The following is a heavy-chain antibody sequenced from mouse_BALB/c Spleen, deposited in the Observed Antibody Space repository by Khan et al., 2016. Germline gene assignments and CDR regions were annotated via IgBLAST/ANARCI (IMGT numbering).Heavy chain of an antibody. CDR2: IWGGGST. V-gene: IGHV2-6-5*01. Sequence: VQLQESGPGLVAPSQSLSITCTVSGFSLTDYGVSWIRQPPGKGLEWLGVIWGGGSTYSNSALKSRLSISKDNSKGQVVLKMNSLQTDDTAMYYCAKHYGYYFDYWGQGTPLTVSS. J-gene: IGHJ2*01. D-gene: IGHD1-2*01. CDR1: GFSLTDYG. CDR3: AKHYGYYFDY.